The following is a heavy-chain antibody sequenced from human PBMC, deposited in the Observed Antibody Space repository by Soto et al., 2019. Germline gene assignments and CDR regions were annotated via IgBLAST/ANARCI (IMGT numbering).Heavy chain of an antibody. CDR2: IYPVDSET. D-gene: IGHD3-10*01. J-gene: IGHJ6*02. Sequence: GESLKISCKGSVNIFGNSWIAWVRQMPGKGLEWMGIIYPVDSETRYSPSFQGQVTSSADKSINTAYLEWNSLKASDTAIYYCARPDTVRGVIGGMDVWGQGTTVIVSS. V-gene: IGHV5-51*01. CDR1: VNIFGNSW. CDR3: ARPDTVRGVIGGMDV.